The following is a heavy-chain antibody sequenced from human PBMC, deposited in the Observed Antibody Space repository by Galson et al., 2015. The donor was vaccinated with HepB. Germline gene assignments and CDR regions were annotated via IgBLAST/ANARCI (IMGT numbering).Heavy chain of an antibody. CDR2: IGGDNGDA. J-gene: IGHJ4*02. V-gene: IGHV1-18*01. D-gene: IGHD3-22*01. CDR1: GYMFSSYH. CDR3: ARGEYFYDSRGIDY. Sequence: SVKVSCKASGYMFSSYHITWVRQAPGQGLEWMGWIGGDNGDAKYAQKFQGRVTITTDTPTTTAYMELRSLRSDDTAVYYCARGEYFYDSRGIDYWGQGTLVSVSS.